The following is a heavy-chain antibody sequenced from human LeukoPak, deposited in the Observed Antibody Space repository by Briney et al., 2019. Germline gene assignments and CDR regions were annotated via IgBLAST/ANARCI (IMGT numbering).Heavy chain of an antibody. D-gene: IGHD6-19*01. V-gene: IGHV4-59*12. J-gene: IGHJ5*02. CDR3: ARGVAVAGTSWFDP. Sequence: SETLSLTCTVSGGSINSYYWSWIRQPPGKGLEWIGDIYYSGSTNYNPSLKSRVTISVDTSKNQFSLKLSSVTAADTAVYYCARGVAVAGTSWFDPWGQGTLVTVSS. CDR2: IYYSGST. CDR1: GGSINSYY.